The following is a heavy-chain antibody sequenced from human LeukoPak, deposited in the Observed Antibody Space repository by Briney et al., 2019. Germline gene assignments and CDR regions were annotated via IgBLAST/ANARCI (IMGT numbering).Heavy chain of an antibody. Sequence: ASVKVSCKASGGTFSSYTISWVRQAPGQGLEWMGGIIPLFGTPDYAQKFQDRLTITADKSTSTAYMELSSLRSEDTAVYYCARRDILTGYYMFDYWGQGTLVTVSS. CDR2: IIPLFGTP. CDR3: ARRDILTGYYMFDY. V-gene: IGHV1-69*06. J-gene: IGHJ4*02. D-gene: IGHD3-9*01. CDR1: GGTFSSYT.